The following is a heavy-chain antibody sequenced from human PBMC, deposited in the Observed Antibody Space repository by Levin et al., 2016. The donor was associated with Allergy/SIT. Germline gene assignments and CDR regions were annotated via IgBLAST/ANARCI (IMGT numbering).Heavy chain of an antibody. V-gene: IGHV4-39*01. Sequence: RQAPGKGLEWIGSIYYSGSTHYNPSLKSRVSISVDRPKNQFSLILSSVTAADTAVYYCARHWYFSSQNFDYWGQGTLVTVSS. CDR3: ARHWYFSSQNFDY. J-gene: IGHJ4*02. CDR2: IYYSGST. D-gene: IGHD1-14*01.